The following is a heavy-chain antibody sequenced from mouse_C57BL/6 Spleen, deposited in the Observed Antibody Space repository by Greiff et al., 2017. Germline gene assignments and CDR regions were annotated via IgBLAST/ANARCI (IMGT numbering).Heavy chain of an antibody. CDR3: AREGKIGAYYFDY. CDR2: INPNNGGT. Sequence: EVKLMESGPELVKPGASVKIPCKASGYTFTDYNMDWVKQSHGKSLEWIGDINPNNGGTIYNQKFKGKATLTVDKSSSTAYMELRSLTSEDTAVSYCAREGKIGAYYFDYWGQGTTLTVSS. CDR1: GYTFTDYN. V-gene: IGHV1-18*01. J-gene: IGHJ2*01.